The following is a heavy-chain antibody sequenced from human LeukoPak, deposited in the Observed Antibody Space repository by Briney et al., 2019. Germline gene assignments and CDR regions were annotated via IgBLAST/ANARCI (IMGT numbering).Heavy chain of an antibody. CDR3: ARDARSHCGTDACYGPYFDY. J-gene: IGHJ4*02. V-gene: IGHV3-48*01. CDR2: ISSSSSTI. Sequence: PGGSLRLSCAASGFTFSSYSMNWVRQAPGKGLEWVSYISSSSSTIYYADSVKGRFTISRDNAKNSLYLQMNDLRAEDTGVYFCARDARSHCGTDACYGPYFDYWGQGSLVTVSS. CDR1: GFTFSSYS. D-gene: IGHD2-2*01.